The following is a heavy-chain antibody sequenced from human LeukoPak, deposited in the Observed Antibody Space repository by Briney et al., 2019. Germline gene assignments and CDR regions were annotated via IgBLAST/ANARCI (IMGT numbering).Heavy chain of an antibody. D-gene: IGHD3-10*01. Sequence: SETLSLTCTISGGSVSDYYWSWIRQSPGKGLEWIGYIYYTGSTTYNPSLKSRVTISADTSKNQFSLKLSSVTAADTAVYYCAKSNGYGLVDIWGQGTMVTVSS. CDR3: AKSNGYGLVDI. CDR1: GGSVSDYY. CDR2: IYYTGST. V-gene: IGHV4-59*02. J-gene: IGHJ3*02.